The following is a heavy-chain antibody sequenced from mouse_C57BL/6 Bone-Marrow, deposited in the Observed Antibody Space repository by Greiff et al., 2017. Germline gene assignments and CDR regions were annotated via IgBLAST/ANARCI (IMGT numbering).Heavy chain of an antibody. CDR3: ARGRLGRGRYFDV. J-gene: IGHJ2*01. CDR2: IYPRSGTT. Sequence: QVQLQQSGAELARPGASVKLSCKASGYTFTSYGISWVKQRTGQGLEWIGEIYPRSGTTYYNEKFKGKATLTADKSSSTAYMELRSLTSEDSAVXCGARGRLGRGRYFDVWGPGTTLTVSS. V-gene: IGHV1-81*01. CDR1: GYTFTSYG. D-gene: IGHD2-4*01.